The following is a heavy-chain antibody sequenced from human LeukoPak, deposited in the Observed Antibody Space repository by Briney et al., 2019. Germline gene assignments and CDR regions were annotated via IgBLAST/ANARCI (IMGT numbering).Heavy chain of an antibody. Sequence: PGGSLRLSCAASGFTFSDYSMNWVRQAPGKGLEWVSSISSSGSYMYYTDSVKGRFTISRDNAKNSPFLQMNSLRAEDTAVYYCARDRTPGYDFWSGYSTDYWGQGTLVTVSS. D-gene: IGHD3-3*01. CDR2: ISSSGSYM. V-gene: IGHV3-21*01. CDR3: ARDRTPGYDFWSGYSTDY. J-gene: IGHJ4*02. CDR1: GFTFSDYS.